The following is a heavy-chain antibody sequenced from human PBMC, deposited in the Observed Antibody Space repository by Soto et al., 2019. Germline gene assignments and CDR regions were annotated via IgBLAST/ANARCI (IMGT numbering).Heavy chain of an antibody. Sequence: SETLSLTCSVSGGSISSGDYYWNWIRQPPGKGLEWIGHIYYSGSTYYNSALKSRVTISLDTSKNQFSLKLSSVTAADTAVYYCARNESDKGWFDLWGQGILVTVS. CDR1: GGSISSGDYY. CDR2: IYYSGST. J-gene: IGHJ5*02. V-gene: IGHV4-30-4*01. D-gene: IGHD2-21*02. CDR3: ARNESDKGWFDL.